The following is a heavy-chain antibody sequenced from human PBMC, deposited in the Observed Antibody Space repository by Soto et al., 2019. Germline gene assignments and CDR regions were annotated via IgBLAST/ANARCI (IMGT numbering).Heavy chain of an antibody. CDR1: GYNFAGYW. CDR2: IYPGDSDT. Sequence: PWESLKISCKGSGYNFAGYWIAWVRQMPGKGLELMGIIYPGDSDTRYSPSFQGQVTISADKSISTAYLQWSSLKASDTAMYYCARHRIAAAGWAAFDIWGQGTMVTVSS. V-gene: IGHV5-51*01. CDR3: ARHRIAAAGWAAFDI. D-gene: IGHD6-13*01. J-gene: IGHJ3*02.